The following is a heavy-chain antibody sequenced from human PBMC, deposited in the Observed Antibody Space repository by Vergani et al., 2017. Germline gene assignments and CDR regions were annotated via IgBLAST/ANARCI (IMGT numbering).Heavy chain of an antibody. J-gene: IGHJ4*02. Sequence: QLQLQESGSGLVKPSQTLSLTCAVSGGSISSGGYSWSWILQPPGKGLVWIGYIYHSGSTYYNPSLKSRVTISVDRSKNQFSLKLSSVTAADTAVYYCARADIAAAGIFDYWGQGTLVTVSS. CDR3: ARADIAAAGIFDY. CDR1: GGSISSGGYS. D-gene: IGHD6-13*01. V-gene: IGHV4-30-2*01. CDR2: IYHSGST.